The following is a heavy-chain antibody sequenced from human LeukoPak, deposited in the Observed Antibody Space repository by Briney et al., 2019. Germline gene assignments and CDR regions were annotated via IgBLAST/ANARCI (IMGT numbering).Heavy chain of an antibody. CDR1: GFTVSSNY. D-gene: IGHD2-21*02. Sequence: GGSLRLSCAASGFTVSSNYMSWVRQAPGKGLEWVSVIYSGGSTYYADSVKGRFTISRDNFKNTLFLQLNSLGAEDSAVYYCATGGHDFNPFYWWGQGTLVTVSS. J-gene: IGHJ4*02. CDR2: IYSGGST. V-gene: IGHV3-53*01. CDR3: ATGGHDFNPFYW.